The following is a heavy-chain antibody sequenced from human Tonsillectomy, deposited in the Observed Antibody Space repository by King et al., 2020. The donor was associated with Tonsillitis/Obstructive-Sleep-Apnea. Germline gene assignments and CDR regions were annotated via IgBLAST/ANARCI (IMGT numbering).Heavy chain of an antibody. CDR3: ARTKEYGGGCYYFGY. CDR1: GFTFSDYY. V-gene: IGHV3-11*06. Sequence: QLVQSGGGLVKPGGSLRLSCAASGFTFSDYYMSWIRQAPGKGLEWVSYISSSSSYTNYADSVKGRFTISRDNAKNSLYLQMNSLRAEDTAVYYCARTKEYGGGCYYFGYWGRGTLVTVSS. D-gene: IGHD6-19*01. J-gene: IGHJ4*02. CDR2: ISSSSSYT.